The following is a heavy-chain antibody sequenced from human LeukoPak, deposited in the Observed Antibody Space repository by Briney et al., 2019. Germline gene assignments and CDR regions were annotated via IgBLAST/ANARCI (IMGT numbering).Heavy chain of an antibody. Sequence: GGSLRLSCAASGFSFGTFWMSWVRQAPGKGLEWVANIKPDGSVRYYVDSVKGRFTVSRDNAQNSLYLQMNSLTVDDMAVYYCVKDWRSASDPVFDYWGQGTLVTVSS. V-gene: IGHV3-7*01. CDR1: GFSFGTFW. J-gene: IGHJ4*02. D-gene: IGHD3-16*01. CDR3: VKDWRSASDPVFDY. CDR2: IKPDGSVR.